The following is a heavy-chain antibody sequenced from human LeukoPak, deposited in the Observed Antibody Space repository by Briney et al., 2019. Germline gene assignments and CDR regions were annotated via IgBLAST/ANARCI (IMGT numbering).Heavy chain of an antibody. CDR3: ARVTGYMVEDYFDY. CDR2: IYYSGSA. V-gene: IGHV4-59*01. Sequence: SETLSLTCTVSGGSISSYYWSWIRQPPGKGLEWIGYIYYSGSANYHPSLKSRVTISVDTSKNRFSLGLSSVTAADTAVYYCARVTGYMVEDYFDYWGQGTLVTVSS. J-gene: IGHJ4*02. CDR1: GGSISSYY. D-gene: IGHD6-13*01.